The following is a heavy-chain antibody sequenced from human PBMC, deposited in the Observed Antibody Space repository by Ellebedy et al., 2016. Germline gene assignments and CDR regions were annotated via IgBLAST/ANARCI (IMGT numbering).Heavy chain of an antibody. V-gene: IGHV1-8*01. CDR2: MNPNSGNT. Sequence: ASVKVSCKASGYTFIRYDINWVRQAIGQGLEWMGWMNPNSGNTGYAQKFQGRVTMTRNTSIRTAYMELSSLRSEDTAVYYWAIGGGVMVRGIISIRPYDPWGQGTLVSVSA. D-gene: IGHD3-10*01. J-gene: IGHJ5*02. CDR3: AIGGGVMVRGIISIRPYDP. CDR1: GYTFIRYD.